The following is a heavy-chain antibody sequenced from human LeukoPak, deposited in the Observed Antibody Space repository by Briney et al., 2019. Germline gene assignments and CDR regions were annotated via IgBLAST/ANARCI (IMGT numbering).Heavy chain of an antibody. D-gene: IGHD4-17*01. CDR1: GFTFSSYA. CDR3: ARGDYGDYAFSAFDI. J-gene: IGHJ3*02. Sequence: PGGSLRLSCAASGFTFSSYAMHWVRQAPGKGLEWVAVISYDGSNKYYADSVKGRFTISRDNSKNTLYLQMNSLRAEDTAVYYCARGDYGDYAFSAFDIWGQGTMVTVSS. V-gene: IGHV3-30-3*01. CDR2: ISYDGSNK.